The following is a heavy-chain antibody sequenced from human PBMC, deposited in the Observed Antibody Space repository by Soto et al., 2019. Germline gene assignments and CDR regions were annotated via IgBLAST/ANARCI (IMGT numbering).Heavy chain of an antibody. CDR1: GGSIISGGYY. CDR2: IYYSGST. Sequence: SETLSLTCTVSGGSIISGGYYFSGIRQHPGNGLEWIGYIYYSGSTYYNPSLKSRVTISVDTSKNQFSLKLSSVTAADTAVYYCARDLAGTTWYFDLWGRGTLVTVSS. V-gene: IGHV4-31*03. J-gene: IGHJ2*01. D-gene: IGHD1-7*01. CDR3: ARDLAGTTWYFDL.